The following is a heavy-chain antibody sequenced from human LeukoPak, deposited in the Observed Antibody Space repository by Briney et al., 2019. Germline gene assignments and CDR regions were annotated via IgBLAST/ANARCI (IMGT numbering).Heavy chain of an antibody. CDR2: IYYSGST. Sequence: PSETPSLTCTVSGGSISSYYWSWIRQPPGKGLEWIGYIYYSGSTNYNPSLKSRVTISVDTSKNQFSLKLSSVTAADTAVYYCARDRGQWLLNWFDLWGQGTLVTVSS. J-gene: IGHJ5*02. CDR1: GGSISSYY. D-gene: IGHD6-19*01. CDR3: ARDRGQWLLNWFDL. V-gene: IGHV4-59*01.